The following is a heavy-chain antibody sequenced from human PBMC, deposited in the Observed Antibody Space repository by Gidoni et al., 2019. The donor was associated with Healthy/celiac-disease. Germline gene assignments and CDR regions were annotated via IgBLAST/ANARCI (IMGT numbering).Heavy chain of an antibody. D-gene: IGHD3-9*01. CDR2: ISYDGSNK. Sequence: QVQLVESGGGVVQPGRSLRLSCAASGFTFSSSGMHWVRQAPGKGLEWVAVISYDGSNKYYADSVKGRFTISRDNSKNTLYLQMNSLRAEDTAVYYCAKKESGSDWLGYYYGMDVWGQGTTVTVSS. CDR1: GFTFSSSG. J-gene: IGHJ6*02. CDR3: AKKESGSDWLGYYYGMDV. V-gene: IGHV3-30*18.